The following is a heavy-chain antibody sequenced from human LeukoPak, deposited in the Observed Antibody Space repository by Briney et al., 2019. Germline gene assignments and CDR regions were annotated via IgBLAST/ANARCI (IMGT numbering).Heavy chain of an antibody. CDR3: ARVKVVGSKSYYFDY. V-gene: IGHV4-59*08. D-gene: IGHD2-15*01. CDR2: IYYSGST. Sequence: SETLSLTCTVSGGSISSYYWSWIRQPPGKGLEWIGYIYYSGSTNYNPSLKSRVTISVDTSKNQFSLKLSSVTAADTAVYYCARVKVVGSKSYYFDYWGQGTLVTVSS. J-gene: IGHJ4*02. CDR1: GGSISSYY.